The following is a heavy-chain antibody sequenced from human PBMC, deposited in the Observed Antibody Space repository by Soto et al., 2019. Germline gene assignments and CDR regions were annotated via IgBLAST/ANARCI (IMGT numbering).Heavy chain of an antibody. Sequence: GGSLRLSCAASGFTFSDYYMSWIRQAPGKGLEWVSYISTSGTTVYYAVSGKGRFTISRNNAKNSLYLQMNSLRAEDTAVYYCARTYCSSSSGVPWGQGTLVTVSS. J-gene: IGHJ5*02. CDR3: ARTYCSSSSGVP. D-gene: IGHD2-2*01. CDR2: ISTSGTTV. CDR1: GFTFSDYY. V-gene: IGHV3-11*01.